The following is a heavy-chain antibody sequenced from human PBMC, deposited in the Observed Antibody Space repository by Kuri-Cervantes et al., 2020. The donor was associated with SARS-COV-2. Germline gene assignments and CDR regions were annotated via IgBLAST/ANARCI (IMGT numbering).Heavy chain of an antibody. CDR1: GFTFSSYW. CDR2: INSDGSST. Sequence: ETLSLTCAASGFTFSSYWMHWVRQAPGKGLVWVSRINSDGSSTTYADSVKGRFTTSRDNAKNTLYLQMNSLRAEDTAVYYCARGDSSNDAFDIWGQGTMVTVSS. D-gene: IGHD6-6*01. CDR3: ARGDSSNDAFDI. V-gene: IGHV3-74*01. J-gene: IGHJ3*02.